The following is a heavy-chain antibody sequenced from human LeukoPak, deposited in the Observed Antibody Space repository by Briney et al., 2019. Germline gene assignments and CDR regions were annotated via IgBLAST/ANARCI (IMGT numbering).Heavy chain of an antibody. CDR1: GGSISSYY. CDR3: AGVQQLVRDYHYYMDV. Sequence: SETLSLTCTVSGGSISSYYWSWIRQPPGKGLEWIGYIYYSGSTNYNPSLKSRVTISVDTSKNKFSLKLSSVTAADTAVYYCAGVQQLVRDYHYYMDVWGKGNPVTVSS. D-gene: IGHD6-6*01. CDR2: IYYSGST. J-gene: IGHJ6*03. V-gene: IGHV4-59*01.